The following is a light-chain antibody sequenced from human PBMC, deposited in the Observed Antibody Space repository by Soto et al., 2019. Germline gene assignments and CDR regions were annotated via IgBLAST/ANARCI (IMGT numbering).Light chain of an antibody. CDR1: SSNIGTGYD. V-gene: IGLV1-40*01. Sequence: QSVLTQPPSVSGAPGQRVTISCTGSSSNIGTGYDVHWYRQLPGTAPKLLIYANTNRPSGVPDRFSGSKSGTSASLAITGLQAEDGADYYCQSYDSSLSGYVFGTGTKLTVL. CDR2: ANT. J-gene: IGLJ1*01. CDR3: QSYDSSLSGYV.